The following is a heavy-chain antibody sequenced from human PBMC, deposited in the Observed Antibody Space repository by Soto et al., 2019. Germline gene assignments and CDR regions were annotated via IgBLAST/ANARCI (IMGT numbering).Heavy chain of an antibody. Sequence: ASVKVSCKASGYTFTGYFMHWVRQAPGQGLEWMGWINPYSGVADYAQSFQGRVTMTRDTSISTVYTELSRLRFDDTAVYYCARVIRGAYYNSPLDTWGQGTVVTVPQ. CDR1: GYTFTGYF. V-gene: IGHV1-2*02. CDR3: ARVIRGAYYNSPLDT. D-gene: IGHD3-10*01. CDR2: INPYSGVA. J-gene: IGHJ5*02.